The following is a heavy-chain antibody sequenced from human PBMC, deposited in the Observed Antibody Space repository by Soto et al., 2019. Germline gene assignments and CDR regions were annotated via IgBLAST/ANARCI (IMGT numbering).Heavy chain of an antibody. CDR2: IYYSGST. J-gene: IGHJ4*02. V-gene: IGHV4-30-4*01. CDR1: GGSISSGDYY. D-gene: IGHD6-13*01. Sequence: SETLSLTCTVSGGSISSGDYYLSWIRQPPGKGLEWIGYIYYSGSTYYNPSLKSRVTISVDTSKNQFSLKLSSVTAADTAVYYCARGGDSSSSYEPGSPDAGSEYYYFDYWGQGTVVTVSS. CDR3: ARGGDSSSSYEPGSPDAGSEYYYFDY.